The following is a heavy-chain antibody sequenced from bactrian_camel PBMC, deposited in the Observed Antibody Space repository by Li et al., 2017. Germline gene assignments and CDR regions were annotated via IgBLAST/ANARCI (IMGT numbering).Heavy chain of an antibody. J-gene: IGHJ4*01. CDR1: GFTLDDSP. D-gene: IGHD3*01. CDR3: AAGVWEPN. CDR2: ISPDGGT. Sequence: HVQLVESGGGLVQPGGSLRLSCTASGFTLDDSPVGWYRQAPGDKCEMVTRISPDGGTYYVDSVKGRFTISRDNAKNTLTLQMHSLKPEDTAVYYCAAGVWEPNWGQGTQVTVS. V-gene: IGHV3S60*01.